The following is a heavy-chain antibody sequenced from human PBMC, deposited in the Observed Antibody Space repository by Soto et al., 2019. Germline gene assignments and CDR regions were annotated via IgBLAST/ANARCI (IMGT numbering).Heavy chain of an antibody. CDR2: ISSSSSYI. CDR1: GSTFSSYS. V-gene: IGHV3-21*01. J-gene: IGHJ3*02. D-gene: IGHD6-19*01. CDR3: ARVVAVAVSQAFDI. Sequence: PGGSLRLSCAASGSTFSSYSMNWVRQAPGKGLEWVSSISSSSSYIYYADSVKGRFTISRDNAKNSLYLQMNSLRAKDTAVYYCARVVAVAVSQAFDIWGQGTMVTVSS.